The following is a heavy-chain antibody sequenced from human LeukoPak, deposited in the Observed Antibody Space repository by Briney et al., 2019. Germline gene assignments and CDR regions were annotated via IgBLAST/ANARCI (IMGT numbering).Heavy chain of an antibody. CDR1: GFTFSSYG. D-gene: IGHD3-10*01. CDR2: IWYDGSNK. Sequence: PGRSLRLSCAASGFTFSSYGMHWVRQAPGKGLEWVAVIWYDGSNKYYADSVKGRFTISRDNSKNTLYVQMNSLRAEDTAVYYCAKDSKESGFDYWGQGTLVTVSS. V-gene: IGHV3-33*06. J-gene: IGHJ4*02. CDR3: AKDSKESGFDY.